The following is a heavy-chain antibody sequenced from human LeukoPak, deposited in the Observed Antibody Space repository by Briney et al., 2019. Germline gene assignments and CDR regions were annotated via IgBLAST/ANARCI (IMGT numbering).Heavy chain of an antibody. CDR1: GFTFSSYG. CDR2: IRYDGSNK. CDR3: ANSLWFWGLRGDYFDY. J-gene: IGHJ4*02. V-gene: IGHV3-30*02. Sequence: PGGSLRLSCAASGFTFSSYGMHWVRQAPGKGLEGVAFIRYDGSNKYYADSVKGRFTISRDNYKNTLYLQMNSLRCEETAVYYCANSLWFWGLRGDYFDYWGQRTLVTVSS. D-gene: IGHD3-10*01.